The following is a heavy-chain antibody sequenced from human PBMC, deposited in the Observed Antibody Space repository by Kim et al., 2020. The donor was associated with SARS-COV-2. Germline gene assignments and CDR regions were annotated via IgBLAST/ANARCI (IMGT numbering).Heavy chain of an antibody. J-gene: IGHJ4*02. CDR1: GGSISSYY. V-gene: IGHV4-59*13. CDR2: IYYSGST. Sequence: SETLSLTCTVSGGSISSYYWSWIRQPPGKGLEWIGYIYYSGSTNYNPSLKSRVTISVDTSKNQFSLKLSSVTAADTAVYYCAGGPRGSYPAEDYWGQGTLVTVSS. D-gene: IGHD1-26*01. CDR3: AGGPRGSYPAEDY.